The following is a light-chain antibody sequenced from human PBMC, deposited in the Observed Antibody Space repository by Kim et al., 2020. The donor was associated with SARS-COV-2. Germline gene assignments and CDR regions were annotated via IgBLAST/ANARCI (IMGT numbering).Light chain of an antibody. V-gene: IGLV3-1*01. Sequence: SYELTQPPSVSVSPGQTASITCSGDKLGDKYACWYQQKPGQSPVLVIYQDSKRPSGIPERFSGSNSGNTATLTISRTQAMDEADYYCQARHSSTYVFGTG. J-gene: IGLJ1*01. CDR1: KLGDKY. CDR2: QDS. CDR3: QARHSSTYV.